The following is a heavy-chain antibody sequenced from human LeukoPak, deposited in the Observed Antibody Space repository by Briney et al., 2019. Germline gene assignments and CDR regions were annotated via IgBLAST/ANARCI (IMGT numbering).Heavy chain of an antibody. D-gene: IGHD1-26*01. J-gene: IGHJ4*02. Sequence: GSLRLSCAASGFTFSNHAMNWVRQAPGKGLEWVSAISGSGASTYFADSVRGRFTISRDNSKNTLYLQMNSLRAEDTAIYYCAKGGSYAPLDYWGQGTLVTVSS. CDR1: GFTFSNHA. CDR3: AKGGSYAPLDY. V-gene: IGHV3-23*01. CDR2: ISGSGAST.